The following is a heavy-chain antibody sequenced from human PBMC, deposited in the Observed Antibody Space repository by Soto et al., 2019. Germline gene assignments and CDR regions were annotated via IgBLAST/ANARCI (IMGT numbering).Heavy chain of an antibody. CDR2: ISYEGNNE. CDR3: AKGSDGCISGSCYSGYYAMGV. D-gene: IGHD2-15*01. V-gene: IGHV3-30*18. J-gene: IGHJ6*02. CDR1: GFTFSSYG. Sequence: QVQLMESGGGVVQPGRSLRLSCAASGFTFSSYGMHWVRQAPGKGLEWVAVISYEGNNEKYADSVKGRFTISRENSRNMLYLQMNSVRSEDTGVYYCAKGSDGCISGSCYSGYYAMGVWGQGITVTVFS.